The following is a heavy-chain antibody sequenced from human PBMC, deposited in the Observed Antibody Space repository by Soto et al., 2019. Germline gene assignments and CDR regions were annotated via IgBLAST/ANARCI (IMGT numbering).Heavy chain of an antibody. D-gene: IGHD4-17*01. CDR3: ARGVDYGGNQKTLLFDY. V-gene: IGHV4-34*01. Sequence: SETLSLTCAVYGGSFSGYYWSWIRQPPGKGLEWIGEINHSGSTNYNPSLKSRVTISVDTSKNQFSLKLSSVTAADTAVYYCARGVDYGGNQKTLLFDYWGQGTLVTVSS. J-gene: IGHJ4*02. CDR1: GGSFSGYY. CDR2: INHSGST.